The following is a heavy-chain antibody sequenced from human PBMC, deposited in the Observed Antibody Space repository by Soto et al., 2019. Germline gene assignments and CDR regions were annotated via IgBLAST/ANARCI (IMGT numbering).Heavy chain of an antibody. J-gene: IGHJ4*02. V-gene: IGHV1-18*01. Sequence: ASVKVSCKXSGYTFTSYGISWVRQAPGQGLEWMGWISAYNGNTNYAQKLQGRVTMTTDTSTSTAYMELRSLRSDDTAVYYCARAGKFLGYGDYYYSFDYWGQGTLVTVSS. CDR3: ARAGKFLGYGDYYYSFDY. D-gene: IGHD4-17*01. CDR2: ISAYNGNT. CDR1: GYTFTSYG.